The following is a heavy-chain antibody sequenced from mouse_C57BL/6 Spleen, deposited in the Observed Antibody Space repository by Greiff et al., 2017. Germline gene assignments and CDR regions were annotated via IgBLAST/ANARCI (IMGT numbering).Heavy chain of an antibody. Sequence: QVQLQQSGAELVRPGASVKLSCKASGYTFPDYYINWVKRRPGQGLEWIARIYPGSGNTYYNEKFKGKATLTAEKSSSTAYMQLSSLTSEDSAVYFCASLYYYGSSWYFDVWGTGTTVTVSS. J-gene: IGHJ1*03. CDR1: GYTFPDYY. CDR2: IYPGSGNT. V-gene: IGHV1-76*01. D-gene: IGHD1-1*01. CDR3: ASLYYYGSSWYFDV.